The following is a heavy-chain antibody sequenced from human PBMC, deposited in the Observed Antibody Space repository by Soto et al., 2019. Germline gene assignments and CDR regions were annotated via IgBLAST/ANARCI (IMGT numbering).Heavy chain of an antibody. CDR1: GGFIISYY. Sequence: PSETLSLTCTVSGGFIISYYWSWIRQPPWKGLEWIGYIYYSGSTNYNPSLKSRVTISVDTSKNQFSLKLSSVTAADTAVYYCARDQGVRSYYYDSSGPIEAFDIWGQGTMVTVSS. CDR2: IYYSGST. CDR3: ARDQGVRSYYYDSSGPIEAFDI. V-gene: IGHV4-59*01. D-gene: IGHD3-22*01. J-gene: IGHJ3*02.